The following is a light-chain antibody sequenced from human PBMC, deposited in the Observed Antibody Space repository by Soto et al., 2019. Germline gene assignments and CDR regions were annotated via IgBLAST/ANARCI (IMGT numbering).Light chain of an antibody. V-gene: IGKV3-11*01. CDR3: QQRNIWPPVT. CDR2: GAF. CDR1: PSVTNF. Sequence: EIVLTQSPATLSLSPGERATLSCRASPSVTNFLAWYQQKPGQAPRLLIYGAFNRATGIPARFSGSGSGTDFTLTISSLGPEDSAIYYCQQRNIWPPVTFGQGTRLEIK. J-gene: IGKJ5*01.